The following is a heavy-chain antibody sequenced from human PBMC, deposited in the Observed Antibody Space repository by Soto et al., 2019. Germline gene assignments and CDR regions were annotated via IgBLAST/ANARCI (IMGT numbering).Heavy chain of an antibody. CDR2: ISYDGNYI. CDR3: AKGILSATIGPYAMDV. Sequence: QVQLVELGGGVVQPGASLRLSCEASGFAFSSCAMHWVRQAPGKGLEWVGVISYDGNYIYYADSVKGRFTISRDNSKNTLYVQVNSLRPEDTAVYYCAKGILSATIGPYAMDVWGQGTTVTVSS. D-gene: IGHD3-16*01. J-gene: IGHJ6*02. V-gene: IGHV3-30*18. CDR1: GFAFSSCA.